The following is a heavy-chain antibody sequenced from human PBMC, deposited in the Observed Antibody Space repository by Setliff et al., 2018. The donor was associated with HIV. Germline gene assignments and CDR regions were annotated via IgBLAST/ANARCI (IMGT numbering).Heavy chain of an antibody. CDR1: GYSFASHS. CDR3: ARDRVPKRGYTYREPDFDS. Sequence: ASVKVSCKASGYSFASHSLHWGRQAPGQGLEWMGWINTGNGNTKYSQKFQDRVTITRDTSANTGYMELSGLRSEDTAVYYCARDRVPKRGYTYREPDFDSWGQGTLVTVSS. V-gene: IGHV1-3*04. CDR2: INTGNGNT. J-gene: IGHJ5*01. D-gene: IGHD5-12*01.